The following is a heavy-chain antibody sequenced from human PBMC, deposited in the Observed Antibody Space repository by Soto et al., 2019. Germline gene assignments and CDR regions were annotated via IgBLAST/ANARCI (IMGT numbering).Heavy chain of an antibody. CDR1: GGSISSYY. Sequence: SETLSLTCPVSGGSISSYYWSWIRQPPGKGLEWIEYIYYSGSTNYNPSFKSRVTISVDTSKNQFSLKLSSVTAADTAVYYCARAVYYDSSGYYYDAFDIWGQGTMVTVSS. CDR2: IYYSGST. CDR3: ARAVYYDSSGYYYDAFDI. V-gene: IGHV4-59*01. D-gene: IGHD3-22*01. J-gene: IGHJ3*02.